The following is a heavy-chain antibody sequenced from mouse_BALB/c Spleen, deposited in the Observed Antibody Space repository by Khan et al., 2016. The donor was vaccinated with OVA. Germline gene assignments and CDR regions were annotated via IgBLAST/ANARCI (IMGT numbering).Heavy chain of an antibody. CDR2: ISSGGST. D-gene: IGHD2-14*01. Sequence: EVELVESGGSSVKPGGSLKLSCAVSGFTFSSYVMSWVRQTPEKRLEWVASISSGGSTYYPDSVKGRFTISRDNARNIMNLQMSSLRSEDMAIYYCAREAYRYDEYYFDYWGQGTTLTVSS. V-gene: IGHV5-6-5*01. CDR1: GFTFSSYV. CDR3: AREAYRYDEYYFDY. J-gene: IGHJ2*01.